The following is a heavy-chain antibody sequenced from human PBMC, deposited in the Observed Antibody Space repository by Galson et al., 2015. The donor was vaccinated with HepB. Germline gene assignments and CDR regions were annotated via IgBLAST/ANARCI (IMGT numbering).Heavy chain of an antibody. CDR1: GFTFSSYA. J-gene: IGHJ4*02. CDR3: AKEGKRELRKDQPYYFDY. CDR2: ISGSGGST. D-gene: IGHD1-26*01. V-gene: IGHV3-23*01. Sequence: SLRLSCAASGFTFSSYAMSWVRQAPGKGLEWVSAISGSGGSTYYADSVKGRFTISRDNSKNTLYLQMNSLRAEDTAVYYCAKEGKRELRKDQPYYFDYWGQGTLVTVSS.